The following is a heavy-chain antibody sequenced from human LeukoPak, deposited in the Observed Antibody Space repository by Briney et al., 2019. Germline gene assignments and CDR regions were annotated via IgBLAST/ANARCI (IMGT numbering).Heavy chain of an antibody. CDR2: INHNGST. V-gene: IGHV4-34*01. Sequence: SETVSLTCAVYGWSFSDYYLSWIRQPPGKGLEWIGQINHNGSTNYNPALKRRVAISIETSKKQFSLTLSSMTAADTAEYYCARAGFGELFPLNDYWGQGTLVTVSS. CDR3: ARAGFGELFPLNDY. D-gene: IGHD3-10*01. CDR1: GWSFSDYY. J-gene: IGHJ4*02.